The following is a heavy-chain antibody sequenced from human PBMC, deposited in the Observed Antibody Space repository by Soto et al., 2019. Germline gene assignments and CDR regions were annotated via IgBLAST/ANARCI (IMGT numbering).Heavy chain of an antibody. V-gene: IGHV3-9*01. J-gene: IGHJ4*02. CDR2: ISWNSGSI. D-gene: IGHD6-13*01. Sequence: GGSLRLSCAASGFTFDDYAMHWVRQAPGKGLEWVSGISWNSGSIGYADSVKGRFTISRDNAKNSLYLQMNSLRAEDTALYYCAKDLKAAGAIDYWGQGTLVTVSS. CDR3: AKDLKAAGAIDY. CDR1: GFTFDDYA.